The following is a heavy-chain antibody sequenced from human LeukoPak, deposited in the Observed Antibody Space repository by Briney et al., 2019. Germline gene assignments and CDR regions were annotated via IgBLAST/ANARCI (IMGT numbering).Heavy chain of an antibody. CDR2: MNPNSGNT. Sequence: GASVKVSCKASGYTFTSYDINWVRQATGQGLEWMGWMNPNSGNTGYAQKFQGRVTITRNTSISTAYMELRSLRSDDTAVYYCARSIVVVAATNYYMDVWGKGTTVTVSS. V-gene: IGHV1-8*03. J-gene: IGHJ6*03. D-gene: IGHD2-15*01. CDR1: GYTFTSYD. CDR3: ARSIVVVAATNYYMDV.